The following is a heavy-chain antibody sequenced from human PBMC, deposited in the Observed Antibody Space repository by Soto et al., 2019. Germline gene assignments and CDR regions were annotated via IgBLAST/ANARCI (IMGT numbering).Heavy chain of an antibody. CDR1: GFTFSSFA. CDR3: AKDREGLYCSGGSCYFDY. CDR2: ISGSGGSP. Sequence: QPGGSLRLSCVASGFTFSSFALTWVRQAPGKGLEWVSGISGSGGSPYYADSVKGRFTVSRDNSKNTLFLQMNSLRVEDTALYFCAKDREGLYCSGGSCYFDYWGLGTLVTVSS. D-gene: IGHD2-15*01. V-gene: IGHV3-23*01. J-gene: IGHJ4*02.